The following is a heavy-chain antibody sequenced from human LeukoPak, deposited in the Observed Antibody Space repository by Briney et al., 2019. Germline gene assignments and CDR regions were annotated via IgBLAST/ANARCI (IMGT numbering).Heavy chain of an antibody. J-gene: IGHJ5*02. CDR1: GYSFASYR. CDR2: IYPGDSDT. V-gene: IGHV5-51*03. CDR3: ARVGYGSSWYWFDP. D-gene: IGHD6-13*01. Sequence: GEPLKISGKGSGYSFASYRSGWVRQMPGKGLEWMGIIYPGDSDTRYGPSFHGQLTISADKSISTADLQWSSLKASETAMYYCARVGYGSSWYWFDPWGQGTPVTVSS.